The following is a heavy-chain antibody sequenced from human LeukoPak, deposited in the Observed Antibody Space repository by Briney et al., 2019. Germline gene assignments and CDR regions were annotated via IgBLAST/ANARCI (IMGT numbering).Heavy chain of an antibody. D-gene: IGHD3-22*01. CDR2: IHPNSGGT. Sequence: ASVKVSCKASGCTFTGYYIHWVRQAPGQGLEWMGWIHPNSGGTNYAQKLQGRVTMTTDTSTSTAYMELRSLRSDDTAVYYCARDSDYYDSSGYYYWGQGTLVTVSS. CDR1: GCTFTGYY. CDR3: ARDSDYYDSSGYYY. V-gene: IGHV1-2*02. J-gene: IGHJ4*02.